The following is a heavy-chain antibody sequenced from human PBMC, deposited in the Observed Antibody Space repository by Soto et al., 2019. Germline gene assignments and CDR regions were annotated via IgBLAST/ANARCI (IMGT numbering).Heavy chain of an antibody. Sequence: GASVKVSCKVSGYTLTELSMQWVRQAPGKGLEWMGGFDPEDGETIYAQKFQGRVTMTEDTSTDTAYMELSSLRSEDTAVYYCATGYGVDDYYYNMDVWGQGTTVTVSS. CDR1: GYTLTELS. D-gene: IGHD2-15*01. V-gene: IGHV1-24*01. CDR2: FDPEDGET. CDR3: ATGYGVDDYYYNMDV. J-gene: IGHJ6*02.